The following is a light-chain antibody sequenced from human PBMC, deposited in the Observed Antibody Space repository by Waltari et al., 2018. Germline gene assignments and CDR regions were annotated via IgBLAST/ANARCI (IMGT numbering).Light chain of an antibody. CDR3: QHYDTSPSIT. J-gene: IGKJ5*01. CDR2: ATS. CDR1: QSVSSTY. V-gene: IGKV3-20*01. Sequence: EIVLTQSPGTLFLSPGERVTLSCRASQSVSSTYLAWYQHKPGQAPRVLIYATSSRAPGIPDRFSGSGSGTDFTLTISRLEPEDSAVYYCQHYDTSPSITFGQGTRLEI.